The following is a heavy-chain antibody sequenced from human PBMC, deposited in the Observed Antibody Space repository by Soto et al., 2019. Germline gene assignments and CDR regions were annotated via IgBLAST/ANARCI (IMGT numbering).Heavy chain of an antibody. CDR1: GYTFTSYG. Sequence: GASVKVCCKASGYTFTSYGISWVRQAPGQGLEWMGWISAYNGNTNYAQKLQGRVTMTTDTSTSTAYMELRSLRSDDTAVYYCARVFDLDGYNYFDYWGQGTLVTVSS. D-gene: IGHD5-12*01. V-gene: IGHV1-18*01. J-gene: IGHJ4*02. CDR2: ISAYNGNT. CDR3: ARVFDLDGYNYFDY.